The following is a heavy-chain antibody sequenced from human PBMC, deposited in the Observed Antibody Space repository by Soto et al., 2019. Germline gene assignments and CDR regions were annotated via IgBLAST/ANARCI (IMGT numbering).Heavy chain of an antibody. CDR3: ARHLSSWVEYYDFWNGQTGYYYYYMDV. CDR2: IYYSGST. D-gene: IGHD3-3*01. V-gene: IGHV4-59*08. Sequence: SETLSLTCTVSGGSISSYYWSWIRQPPGKGLEWIGYIYYSGSTNYNPSLKSRVTISVDTSKNQFSLKLSSVTAADTAVYYCARHLSSWVEYYDFWNGQTGYYYYYMDVWGKGTTVTVSS. CDR1: GGSISSYY. J-gene: IGHJ6*03.